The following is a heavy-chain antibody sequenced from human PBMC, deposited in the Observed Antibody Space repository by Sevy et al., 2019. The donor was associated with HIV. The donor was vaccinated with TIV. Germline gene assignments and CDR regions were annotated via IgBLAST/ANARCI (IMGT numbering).Heavy chain of an antibody. D-gene: IGHD3-3*01. V-gene: IGHV3-21*01. Sequence: GGSLRLSCAASGFTFSSYSMNWVRQAPGKGLEWVSSISSSSSYIYYADSVKGRFTISRDNAKNSLYLQMNSLRAEDTAVYYCARVWKEWEWLLSVDYWGQGTLVTVSS. CDR2: ISSSSSYI. J-gene: IGHJ4*02. CDR3: ARVWKEWEWLLSVDY. CDR1: GFTFSSYS.